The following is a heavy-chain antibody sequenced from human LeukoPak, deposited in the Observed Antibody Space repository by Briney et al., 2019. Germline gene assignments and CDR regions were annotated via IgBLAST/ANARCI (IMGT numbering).Heavy chain of an antibody. CDR1: GFTFSSYA. D-gene: IGHD3-3*01. V-gene: IGHV3-23*01. J-gene: IGHJ6*03. Sequence: GGSLRLSCAASGFTFSSYAMSWVRQAPGKGLEWVSAISGSGGITYYADSVKGRFTISRDNSKKTLYLQMNSLRAEDTAVYYCAKAFKFGVIIPPTYYYCYMDVWGKGTTVTVSS. CDR2: ISGSGGIT. CDR3: AKAFKFGVIIPPTYYYCYMDV.